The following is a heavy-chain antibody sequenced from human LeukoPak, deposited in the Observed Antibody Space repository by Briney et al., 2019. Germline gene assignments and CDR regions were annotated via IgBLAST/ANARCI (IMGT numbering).Heavy chain of an antibody. CDR1: GFTFSSYA. J-gene: IGHJ4*02. CDR3: AKDRNGWNDY. V-gene: IGHV3-23*01. D-gene: IGHD1-1*01. CDR2: ISGSGGSK. Sequence: GGSLRLSCAAPGFTFSSYAMSWVRQAPGKGLEWVSAISGSGGSKYYADSVKGRFTISRDNSKNTLYLQMNSLRAEDTAVYYCAKDRNGWNDYWGQGTLVTVSS.